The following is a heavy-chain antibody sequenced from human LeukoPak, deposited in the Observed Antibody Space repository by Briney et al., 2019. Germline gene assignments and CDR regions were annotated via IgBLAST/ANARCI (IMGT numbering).Heavy chain of an antibody. CDR2: ISGSGGST. CDR3: ARGSSAAPIYYYYMDV. J-gene: IGHJ6*03. CDR1: GFTFSSYA. Sequence: PGGSLRLSCAASGFTFSSYAMSWVRQAPGKGLEWVSAISGSGGSTYYADSVKGRFTISRDNSKNTLYLQMNSLRAEDTAVYYCARGSSAAPIYYYYMDVWGKGTTVTVSS. D-gene: IGHD2-2*01. V-gene: IGHV3-23*01.